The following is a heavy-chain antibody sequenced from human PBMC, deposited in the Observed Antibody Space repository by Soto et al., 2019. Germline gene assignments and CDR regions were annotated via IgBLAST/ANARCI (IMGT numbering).Heavy chain of an antibody. D-gene: IGHD3-10*01. CDR2: IYYSGST. V-gene: IGHV4-39*01. CDR1: GGSISSSSYY. CDR3: ARRPVGRNYCGSGSYYKDYYYGMDV. Sequence: SETLSLTCTVSGGSISSSSYYWGWIRQPPGKGLEWIGSIYYSGSTYYNPSLKSRVTISVDTSKNQFSLKLSSVTAADTAVYYGARRPVGRNYCGSGSYYKDYYYGMDVWGQGTTVTVSS. J-gene: IGHJ6*02.